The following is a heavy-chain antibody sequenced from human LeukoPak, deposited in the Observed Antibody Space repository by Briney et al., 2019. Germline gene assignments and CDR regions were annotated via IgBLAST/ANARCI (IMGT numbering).Heavy chain of an antibody. J-gene: IGHJ4*02. D-gene: IGHD2-2*01. CDR2: IYYTGTT. V-gene: IGHV4-39*01. CDR1: RGSITNSSCY. Sequence: SETLSLTCAVSRGSITNSSCYWGWIRQPPGKGLEWIGGIYYTGTTYFSPSLNSRITISMDTSKKQFSLRLASVTAADTAVYYCARRAVVPAAVSYFDNWGQGTLVTVSS. CDR3: ARRAVVPAAVSYFDN.